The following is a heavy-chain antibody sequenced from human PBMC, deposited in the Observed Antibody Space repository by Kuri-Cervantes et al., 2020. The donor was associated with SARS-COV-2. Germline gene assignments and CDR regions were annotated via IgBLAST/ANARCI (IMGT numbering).Heavy chain of an antibody. V-gene: IGHV3-15*01. Sequence: GESLKISCAASGFTVSSNYMSWVRQAPGKGLEWVGRIKSKTDGGTTDYAAPVKGRFTISRDDSKNTLYPQMNSLKTEDTAVYYCTTTESPTIFGVVIPSGFFDYWGQGTLVTVSS. D-gene: IGHD3-3*01. J-gene: IGHJ4*02. CDR3: TTTESPTIFGVVIPSGFFDY. CDR1: GFTVSSNY. CDR2: IKSKTDGGTT.